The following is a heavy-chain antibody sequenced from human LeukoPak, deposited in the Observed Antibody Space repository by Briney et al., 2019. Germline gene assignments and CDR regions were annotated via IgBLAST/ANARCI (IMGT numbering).Heavy chain of an antibody. CDR1: GFTFSSYA. V-gene: IGHV3-30*04. J-gene: IGHJ4*02. CDR3: DY. CDR2: ISYDGSNK. Sequence: PPGGSLRLSCAASGFTFSSYAMHWVRQAPGKGLEWVAVISYDGSNKYYADSVKGRFTTSRDNSKNTLYLQMNSLRAEDTAVYYCDYWGQGTLVTVSS.